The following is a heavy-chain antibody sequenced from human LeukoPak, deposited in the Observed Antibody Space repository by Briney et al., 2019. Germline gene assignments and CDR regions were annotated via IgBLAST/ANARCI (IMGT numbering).Heavy chain of an antibody. D-gene: IGHD3-16*02. J-gene: IGHJ4*02. V-gene: IGHV3-53*01. CDR2: IYSGSST. CDR3: AKSIRIYDYVWGSYRHYYFDY. CDR1: GLTISSNY. Sequence: GGSLRLSCAVSGLTISSNYMSWVRQAPGKGLEWVSVIYSGSSTNYADSVKGRFTISRDNSKNTLYLQMNSLRAEDTAVYYCAKSIRIYDYVWGSYRHYYFDYWGQGTLVTVSS.